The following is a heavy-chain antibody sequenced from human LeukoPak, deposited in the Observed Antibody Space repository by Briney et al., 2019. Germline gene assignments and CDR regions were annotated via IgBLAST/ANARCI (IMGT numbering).Heavy chain of an antibody. CDR1: GFSFSGYA. V-gene: IGHV3-23*01. CDR2: ISGSGAST. D-gene: IGHD2-2*02. J-gene: IGHJ4*02. Sequence: GGSLRLSCASSGFSFSGYAMIWVRQAPGKGLELVSTISGSGASTFYADSVRGRFITSKDIPSNTVYLQMNSLRAEDTAVYYCVKGSRGYTNYYFDYWGQGTLVTVSS. CDR3: VKGSRGYTNYYFDY.